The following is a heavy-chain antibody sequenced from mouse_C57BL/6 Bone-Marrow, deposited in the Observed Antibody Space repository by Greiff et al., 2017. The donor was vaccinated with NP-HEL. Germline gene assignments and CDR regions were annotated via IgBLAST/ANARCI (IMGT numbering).Heavy chain of an antibody. CDR2: INYDGSST. J-gene: IGHJ2*01. CDR1: GFTFSDYY. Sequence: EVMLVESEGGLVQPGSSMKLSCTASGFTFSDYYMAWVRQVPEKGLEWVANINYDGSSTYYLDSLKSRFIISRDNAKNILYLQMSSLKSEDTATYYCARYDYDVNYFDYWGQGTTLTVSS. D-gene: IGHD2-4*01. CDR3: ARYDYDVNYFDY. V-gene: IGHV5-16*01.